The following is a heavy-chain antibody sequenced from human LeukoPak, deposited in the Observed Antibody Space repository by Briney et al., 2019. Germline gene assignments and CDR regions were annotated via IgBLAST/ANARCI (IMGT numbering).Heavy chain of an antibody. J-gene: IGHJ4*02. CDR3: ARVSLYCSSTSCRGNYFDY. D-gene: IGHD2-2*01. V-gene: IGHV4-30-2*01. CDR1: GGSISSGGYS. CDR2: IYHSGST. Sequence: SQTLSLTCAVSGGSISSGGYSWSWIRQPPGKGLEWIGYIYHSGSTYYNPSLKRRVTISVDRSKNQFSLKLSSVTAADTAVYYCARVSLYCSSTSCRGNYFDYWGQGTLVTVSS.